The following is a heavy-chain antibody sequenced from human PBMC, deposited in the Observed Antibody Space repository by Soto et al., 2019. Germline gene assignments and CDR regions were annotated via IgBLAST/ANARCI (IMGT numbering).Heavy chain of an antibody. CDR1: GGTFSSYA. J-gene: IGHJ5*02. V-gene: IGHV1-69*01. CDR2: IIPIFGTA. CDR3: ARGAFPIAGVVAAFDVWFDP. D-gene: IGHD2-15*01. Sequence: QVQLVQSGAEVKKPGSSVKVSCKASGGTFSSYAISWVRQAPGQGLEWMGGIIPIFGTANYAQKFQGRVTITADESTSTAYMELSSLRSEDTAVYYCARGAFPIAGVVAAFDVWFDPWGQGTLVTVSS.